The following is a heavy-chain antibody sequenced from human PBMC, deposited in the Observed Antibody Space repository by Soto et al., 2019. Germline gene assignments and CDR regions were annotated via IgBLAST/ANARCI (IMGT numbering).Heavy chain of an antibody. CDR3: ATKGRWYVGYYYYGMDV. J-gene: IGHJ6*02. CDR1: GYTLTELS. CDR2: FDPEDGET. D-gene: IGHD6-13*01. V-gene: IGHV1-24*01. Sequence: QVQLVQSGAEVKKPGASVKVSCKVSGYTLTELSMHWVRQAPGKGLEWMGGFDPEDGETIYAQKFQGRVTMPEXXSXDXXDMELSSLRSEDTAVYYCATKGRWYVGYYYYGMDVWGQGTTVTVSS.